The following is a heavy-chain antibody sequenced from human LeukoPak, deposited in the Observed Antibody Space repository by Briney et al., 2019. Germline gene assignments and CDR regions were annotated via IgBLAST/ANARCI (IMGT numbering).Heavy chain of an antibody. CDR1: GFTFTSSA. D-gene: IGHD1-26*01. J-gene: IGHJ4*02. V-gene: IGHV1-58*02. CDR3: ARNHGSYSPIDY. CDR2: IVVGSGNT. Sequence: SVKVSCKASGFTFTSSAMQWVRQARGQRLEWIGWIVVGSGNTNYAQKPQGRVTMTTDTSTSTAYMELRSLRSDDTAVYYCARNHGSYSPIDYWGQGTLVTVSS.